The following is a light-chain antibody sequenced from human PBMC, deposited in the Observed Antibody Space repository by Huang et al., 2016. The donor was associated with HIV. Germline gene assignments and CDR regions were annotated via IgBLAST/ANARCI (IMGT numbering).Light chain of an antibody. CDR2: RAP. Sequence: IVMTQSPATLSMSPGERATLSCRASQSVSTNLAWYQHKRGQAPRLLIFRAPTRATGIPARFSGSGSGTEFSLTISSLQSEDFAVYYCQQYNKWPQTFGQGTMVDIK. CDR3: QQYNKWPQT. J-gene: IGKJ1*01. CDR1: QSVSTN. V-gene: IGKV3-15*01.